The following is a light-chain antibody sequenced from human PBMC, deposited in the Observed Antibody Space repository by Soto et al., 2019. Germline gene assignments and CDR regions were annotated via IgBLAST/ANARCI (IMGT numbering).Light chain of an antibody. CDR3: CSYAGSSTLYV. J-gene: IGLJ1*01. Sequence: QSALTQPASVSGSPGQSITISCTGTSSDVGSYNLVSWYQQHPGKAPKLMIYEGSKRPSGVSNRFSGSKSGNTASLTISGLQAEDEADYYCCSYAGSSTLYVYGTGIKVTV. V-gene: IGLV2-23*01. CDR1: SSDVGSYNL. CDR2: EGS.